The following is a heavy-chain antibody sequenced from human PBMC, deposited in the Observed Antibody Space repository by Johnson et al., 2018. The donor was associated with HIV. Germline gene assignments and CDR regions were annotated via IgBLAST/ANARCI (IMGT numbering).Heavy chain of an antibody. CDR3: ATRDPTHRPGVFDI. D-gene: IGHD1-14*01. Sequence: VESGGGVMQPGKSLRLSCEASGFTFRSYAMHWVRQAPGKGLEWVSGISWNSGSISYADSVKGRFTISRDNAKNSLYLQMNSLRAEDTAVYYCATRDPTHRPGVFDIWGQGTMVTVSS. CDR2: ISWNSGSI. CDR1: GFTFRSYA. V-gene: IGHV3-9*01. J-gene: IGHJ3*02.